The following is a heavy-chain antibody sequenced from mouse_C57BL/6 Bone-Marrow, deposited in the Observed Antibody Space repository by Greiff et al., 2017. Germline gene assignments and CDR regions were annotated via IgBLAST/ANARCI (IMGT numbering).Heavy chain of an antibody. CDR1: GYAFSSSW. Sequence: QVQLQQSGPELVKPGASVKISCKASGYAFSSSWMNWVKQRPGKGLEWIGRIYPGDGDTNYNGKFKGKATLTADKSSSTAYMQLSSLTSEDSAVYCCARWRDGPYWGQGTLVTVSA. J-gene: IGHJ3*01. CDR3: ARWRDGPY. D-gene: IGHD2-3*01. CDR2: IYPGDGDT. V-gene: IGHV1-82*01.